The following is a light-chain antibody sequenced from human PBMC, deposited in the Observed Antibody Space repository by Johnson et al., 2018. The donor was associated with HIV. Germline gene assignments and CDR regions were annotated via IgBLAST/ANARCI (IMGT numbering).Light chain of an antibody. CDR3: GTWDSYLTAGV. V-gene: IGLV1-51*01. J-gene: IGLJ1*01. Sequence: QAVLTQPPSVSAAPGQKVTISCSGSSSNIGNNYVSWYQQLPGTAPQLIIYDNNKRPSGIPDRFSGSKSGTSATLGITGLQTGDEANYYCGTWDSYLTAGVFGSGTKVTVL. CDR2: DNN. CDR1: SSNIGNNY.